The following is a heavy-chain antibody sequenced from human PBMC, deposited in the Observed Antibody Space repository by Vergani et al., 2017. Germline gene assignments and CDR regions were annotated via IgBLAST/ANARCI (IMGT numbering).Heavy chain of an antibody. J-gene: IGHJ4*02. CDR1: GFTLNTYG. Sequence: QVQILQSGGGVVQPGGSLRLSCTLSGFTLNTYGIHWVRQAPGKGLEWVSFIRYDGSSEYYADSVKGRFTISRDNAKNSLYLQMNSLRAEDTAVYYCVRDPFYGSGSYYGSFDYWGQGTLVTVSS. CDR3: VRDPFYGSGSYYGSFDY. V-gene: IGHV3-30*02. D-gene: IGHD3-10*01. CDR2: IRYDGSSE.